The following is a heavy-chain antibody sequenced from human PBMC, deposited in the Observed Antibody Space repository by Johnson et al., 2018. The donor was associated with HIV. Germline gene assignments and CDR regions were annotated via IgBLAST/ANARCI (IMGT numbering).Heavy chain of an antibody. J-gene: IGHJ3*02. V-gene: IGHV3-30*18. CDR3: AKDAAAAALRAFDN. D-gene: IGHD6-13*01. Sequence: QMQLVESGGGLVKPGGSLRLSCAASGFTFSNAWMSWVRQAPGKGLAWVAVISYDGTNKHYADSVKGRFTISRDNSKNTLFLQMNSLRAEDTAVYYCAKDAAAAALRAFDNWGQGTMVTVSS. CDR1: GFTFSNAW. CDR2: ISYDGTNK.